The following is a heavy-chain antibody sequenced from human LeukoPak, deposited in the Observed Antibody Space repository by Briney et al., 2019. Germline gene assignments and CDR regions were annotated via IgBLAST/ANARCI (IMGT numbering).Heavy chain of an antibody. V-gene: IGHV3-30*03. J-gene: IGHJ4*02. CDR2: ISYDGSNK. D-gene: IGHD3-22*01. CDR1: GFTFSSYG. CDR3: AREGHHDSSGYYPLDY. Sequence: GGSLRLSCAASGFTFSSYGMHWVRQAPGKGLEWVAVISYDGSNKYYADSVKGRFTISRDNSKNTLYLQMNSLRAEDTAVYYCAREGHHDSSGYYPLDYWGQGTLVTVSS.